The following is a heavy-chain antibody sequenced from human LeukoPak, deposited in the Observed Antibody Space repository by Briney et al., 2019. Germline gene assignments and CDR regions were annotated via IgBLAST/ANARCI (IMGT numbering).Heavy chain of an antibody. J-gene: IGHJ4*02. CDR2: IYPGDSDT. CDR3: ARLGIAAAALYYFDY. CDR1: GYSFTNYW. Sequence: GESLKISCKGSGYSFTNYWIGWVRQMPGKGLEWMGIIYPGDSDTKYSPSFQGQVTISADKSISTAYLQWSSLKASDTAMYYCARLGIAAAALYYFDYWGQGTLVTVSS. V-gene: IGHV5-51*01. D-gene: IGHD6-13*01.